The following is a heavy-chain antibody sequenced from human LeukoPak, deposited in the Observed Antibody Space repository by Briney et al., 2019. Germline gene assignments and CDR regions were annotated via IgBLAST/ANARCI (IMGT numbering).Heavy chain of an antibody. CDR1: GFTFSSYG. CDR2: ISYDGSNK. Sequence: GRSLRLSCAASGFTFSSYGMHWVRQAPGKGLEWVAVISYDGSNKYYADSVKGRFTISRDNSKNTLYLQMNSLRAEDTAVYYCAKDLRAAAGTVYYYYYYGMDVWGQGTTVTVSS. D-gene: IGHD6-13*01. CDR3: AKDLRAAAGTVYYYYYYGMDV. J-gene: IGHJ6*02. V-gene: IGHV3-30*18.